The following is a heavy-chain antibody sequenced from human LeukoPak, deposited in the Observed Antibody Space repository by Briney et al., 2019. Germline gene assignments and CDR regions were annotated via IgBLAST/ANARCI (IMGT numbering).Heavy chain of an antibody. D-gene: IGHD1-26*01. CDR3: ARDGYSGSFYDH. CDR2: IWYDGSNK. Sequence: GGSLRLSCAASGFTFSRYGMHWVRQAPGRGLEWVAVIWYDGSNKNYADSVKGRFAISRDNSENMLYLQMNNLRAEDTAVYYCARDGYSGSFYDHWGQGTLVTLSS. V-gene: IGHV3-33*01. CDR1: GFTFSRYG. J-gene: IGHJ5*02.